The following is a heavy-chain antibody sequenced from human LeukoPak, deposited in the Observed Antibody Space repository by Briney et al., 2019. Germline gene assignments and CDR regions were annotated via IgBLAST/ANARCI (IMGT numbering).Heavy chain of an antibody. D-gene: IGHD3-10*01. CDR1: GFTFSSYS. CDR2: ISSSSSYI. Sequence: GGSLRLSCAASGFTFSSYSMNWVRQAPGKGLEWVSSISSSSSYIYYADSVKGRFTISIDNAKNSLYLQMNSLRAEDTAVYYCARVWYYDSGTYSDLYYYYYMDVWGKGTTVTVSS. CDR3: ARVWYYDSGTYSDLYYYYYMDV. V-gene: IGHV3-21*01. J-gene: IGHJ6*03.